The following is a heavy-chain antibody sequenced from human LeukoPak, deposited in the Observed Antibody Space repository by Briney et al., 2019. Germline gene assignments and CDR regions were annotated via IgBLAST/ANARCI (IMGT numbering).Heavy chain of an antibody. CDR3: ARGSGYSYGPFDX. CDR1: GGTFSSYA. V-gene: IGHV1-69*05. J-gene: IGHJ4*02. Sequence: SVKVSCKASGGTFSSYAISWVRQAPGQGLEWMGRIIPIFGTANYAQKFQGRVTITTDESTTPAYMELSSLRSEDTTVYYCARGSGYSYGPFDXWGQGTLVTV. D-gene: IGHD5-18*01. CDR2: IIPIFGTA.